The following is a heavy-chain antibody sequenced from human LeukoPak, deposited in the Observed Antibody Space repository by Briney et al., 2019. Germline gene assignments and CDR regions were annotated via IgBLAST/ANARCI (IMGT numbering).Heavy chain of an antibody. CDR1: GFTFSSYS. Sequence: PGGSLRLSCAASGFTFSSYSMNWVRQAPGKGLEWVSSISSSSSYIYYAHSVKGRFTISRDNAKNSLYLKMNSLRAEDTAGYYCARGSGYYDSSGEFDYWGQGTLVTVSS. V-gene: IGHV3-21*01. J-gene: IGHJ4*02. CDR3: ARGSGYYDSSGEFDY. D-gene: IGHD3-22*01. CDR2: ISSSSSYI.